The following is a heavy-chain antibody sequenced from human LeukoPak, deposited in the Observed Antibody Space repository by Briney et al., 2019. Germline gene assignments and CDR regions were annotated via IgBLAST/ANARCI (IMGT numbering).Heavy chain of an antibody. CDR3: ATGVATITDYYGMDV. V-gene: IGHV1-69*13. CDR2: IIPIFGTA. CDR1: GGTFSSYA. J-gene: IGHJ6*02. D-gene: IGHD5-12*01. Sequence: EASVKVSCKASGGTFSSYAISWVRQAPGQGLEWMGGIIPIFGTANYAQKFQGRVTITADESTSTAYMELSSLRSEDTAVYYCATGVATITDYYGMDVWGQGTTVTVSS.